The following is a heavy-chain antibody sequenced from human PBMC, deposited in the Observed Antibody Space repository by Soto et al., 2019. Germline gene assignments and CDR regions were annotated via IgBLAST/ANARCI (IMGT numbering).Heavy chain of an antibody. CDR1: GFTFSSYA. CDR3: ARDSLAARLAFDI. J-gene: IGHJ3*02. Sequence: ESGGGVVQPGRSLRLSCAASGFTFSSYAMHWVRQAPGKGLEWVAVISYDGRNKYYADSVKGRFTISRDNSKNTLYLQMNSLRAEDTAVYYCARDSLAARLAFDIWGQGTMVTVSS. CDR2: ISYDGRNK. D-gene: IGHD6-6*01. V-gene: IGHV3-30*04.